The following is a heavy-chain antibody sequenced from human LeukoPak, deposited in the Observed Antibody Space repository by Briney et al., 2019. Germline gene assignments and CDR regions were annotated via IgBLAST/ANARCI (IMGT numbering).Heavy chain of an antibody. CDR1: GGTFSSYA. V-gene: IGHV3-30-3*01. CDR3: ATIGDRRTGELYRIDY. D-gene: IGHD7-27*01. J-gene: IGHJ4*02. Sequence: SCKASGGTFSSYAMHWVRQAPGKGLEWVAVVSYDGSNKYYADSAKGRFTISRDNSKNTLYLQMNSLRAEDAAVYYCATIGDRRTGELYRIDYWGQGTLVTVSS. CDR2: VSYDGSNK.